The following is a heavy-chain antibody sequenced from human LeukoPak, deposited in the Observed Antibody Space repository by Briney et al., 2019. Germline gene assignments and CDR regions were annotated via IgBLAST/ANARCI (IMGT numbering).Heavy chain of an antibody. V-gene: IGHV3-11*06. CDR2: ISSSSSYT. CDR3: ARAYPGWGAFDI. Sequence: GGSLRLSCAASGFTFSDYYMSWIRQAPGKGLEWVSYISSSSSYTNYADSVKGRFTISRDNAKNSLYLQMNSLRVEDTAVYYCARAYPGWGAFDIWGQGTMVTVSS. J-gene: IGHJ3*02. D-gene: IGHD1-26*01. CDR1: GFTFSDYY.